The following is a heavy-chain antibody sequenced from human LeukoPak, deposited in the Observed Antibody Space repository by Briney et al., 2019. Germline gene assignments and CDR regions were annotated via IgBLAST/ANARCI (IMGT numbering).Heavy chain of an antibody. V-gene: IGHV3-11*04. J-gene: IGHJ6*03. Sequence: PGGSLRLSCAASGFTFSDYYMSWIRQAPGKGLEWVSYISSSGSTIYYADSVKGRFTISRDNAKNSLYLQMNSLRAEDTAVYYCASRGQPGWLHYYYYMDVWGKGTTVTVSS. D-gene: IGHD5-24*01. CDR3: ASRGQPGWLHYYYYMDV. CDR2: ISSSGSTI. CDR1: GFTFSDYY.